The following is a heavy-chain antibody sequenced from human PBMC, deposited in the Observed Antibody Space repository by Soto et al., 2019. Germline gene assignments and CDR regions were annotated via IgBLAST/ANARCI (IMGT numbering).Heavy chain of an antibody. CDR1: GGSISGHY. CDR2: IFYSGST. J-gene: IGHJ6*02. Sequence: PSETLSLTCTVSGGSISGHYWSWIRQPPGKGLEWIGYIFYSGSTNYNPSLRSRVTISVDTSKNQFSLKLSSVTTADTAVYYCARVGMYYDILTGRFDYYYYGMDVWGQGTTVTVSS. CDR3: ARVGMYYDILTGRFDYYYYGMDV. V-gene: IGHV4-59*11. D-gene: IGHD3-9*01.